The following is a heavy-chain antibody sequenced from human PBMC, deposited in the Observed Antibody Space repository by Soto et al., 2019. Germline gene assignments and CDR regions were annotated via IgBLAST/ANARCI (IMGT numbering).Heavy chain of an antibody. D-gene: IGHD1-26*01. V-gene: IGHV3-33*06. J-gene: IGHJ4*02. CDR1: GFTFSSYG. Sequence: QVQLVASGGGVVQPGRSLRLSCAASGFTFSSYGMHWVRQAPGKGLGWVTVIWYDGTNKYYADSVKGRFTISRDNSKNTLYLQLNSLRAEDTALYYCAKGKSGSWPYYFDYWGQGTPVTVSS. CDR3: AKGKSGSWPYYFDY. CDR2: IWYDGTNK.